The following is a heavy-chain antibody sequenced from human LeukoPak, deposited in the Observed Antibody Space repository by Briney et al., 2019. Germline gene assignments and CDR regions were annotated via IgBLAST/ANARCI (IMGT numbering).Heavy chain of an antibody. CDR2: INPNSGGT. CDR3: ARADSVPAGDYHYWYMDV. CDR1: GYTFTGYY. V-gene: IGHV1-2*02. Sequence: VASMKVSCKASGYTFTGYYMHWVRQAPGQGLEWMGWINPNSGGTDYAQKFQGRVTMTRDTSISTVYTELSSLRSDDTAVYYCARADSVPAGDYHYWYMDVWGKGTTVTVSS. D-gene: IGHD2-2*01. J-gene: IGHJ6*03.